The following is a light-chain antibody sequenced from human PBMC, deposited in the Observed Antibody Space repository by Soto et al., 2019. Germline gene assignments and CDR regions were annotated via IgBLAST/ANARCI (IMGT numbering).Light chain of an antibody. V-gene: IGKV3-11*01. CDR2: DAS. CDR1: QSVSTY. Sequence: DIVLTQSPATLSLSPGERATLSCRASQSVSTYVAWYQQKPGQAPRLLIYDASTRATGIPARFSGSGSGTAFSFSTSSLEPADFAAYYGNQRNNLIFGPRSNVDIK. CDR3: NQRNNLI. J-gene: IGKJ3*01.